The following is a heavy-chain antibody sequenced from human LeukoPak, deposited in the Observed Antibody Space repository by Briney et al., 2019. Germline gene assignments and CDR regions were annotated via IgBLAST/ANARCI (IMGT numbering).Heavy chain of an antibody. J-gene: IGHJ6*02. V-gene: IGHV3-21*01. CDR1: GFTFSSYS. CDR3: ARAGLGYYGMDV. CDR2: ISSSSSYI. Sequence: GGSLRLSCAASGFTFSSYSMNWVRQAPGKGLEWVSSISSSSSYIYYADSVKGRFTISRDNAKNSLYLQMNSLRAEDTAVYYCARAGLGYYGMDVWGQGTTVTVSS.